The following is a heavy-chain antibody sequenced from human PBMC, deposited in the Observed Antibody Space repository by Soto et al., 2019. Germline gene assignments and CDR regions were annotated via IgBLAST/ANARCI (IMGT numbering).Heavy chain of an antibody. CDR2: IYRTGST. CDR1: GGSFSGYY. Sequence: PSETLSLTCAVYGGSFSGYYWSWIRQPPGQGLEWIGEIYRTGSTNYNPSLKSRVTISLDKSENQFSLKVTSLTAADTAVYYCASRDPGTSVEYWGQGTLVTVSS. J-gene: IGHJ4*02. CDR3: ASRDPGTSVEY. V-gene: IGHV4-34*01. D-gene: IGHD1-7*01.